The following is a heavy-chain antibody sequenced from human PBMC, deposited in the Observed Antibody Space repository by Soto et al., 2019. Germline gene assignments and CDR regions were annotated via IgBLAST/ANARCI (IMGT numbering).Heavy chain of an antibody. CDR1: GFTFSDYY. D-gene: IGHD1-1*01. Sequence: GSLRLSCEGSGFTFSDYYISWIRQAPGKGLEWISYSSNSGTFSRYADSVKGRFSISRDNTKNLLYLQMNSLRAEDTAVYYCARLGDNYNRLDYWGQGTPVTVSS. CDR2: SSNSGTFS. V-gene: IGHV3-11*06. J-gene: IGHJ4*02. CDR3: ARLGDNYNRLDY.